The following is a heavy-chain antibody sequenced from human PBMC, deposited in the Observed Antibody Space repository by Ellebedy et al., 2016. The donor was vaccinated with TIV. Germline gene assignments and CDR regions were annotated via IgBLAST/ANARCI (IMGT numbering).Heavy chain of an antibody. CDR3: ARGIGYFGSRSRWFDT. V-gene: IGHV4-34*01. CDR1: GEPLSGFH. D-gene: IGHD3-10*01. CDR2: ISHSGGA. J-gene: IGHJ5*02. Sequence: SQTLSLTCEVFGEPLSGFHWTWIRQSTVRGLEWIGEISHSGGAQYNPSLESRLTISLDTSKKQMSLTLTSVTAADTANYYCARGIGYFGSRSRWFDTWGQGSLVTVSS.